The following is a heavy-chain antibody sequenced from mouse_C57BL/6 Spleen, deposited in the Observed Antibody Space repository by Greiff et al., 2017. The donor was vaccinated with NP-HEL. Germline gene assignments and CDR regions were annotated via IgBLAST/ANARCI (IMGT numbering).Heavy chain of an antibody. Sequence: EVQLQQSGPELVKPGASVKISCKASGYSFTGYYVNWVKQSPEKSLEWIGEINPSTGGTTYNQKFKAKATLTVDKSSSTAYMQLKSLTSEDSAVYYCARLGGPYYGSSYGAYWGQGTLVTVSA. CDR2: INPSTGGT. J-gene: IGHJ3*01. CDR3: ARLGGPYYGSSYGAY. D-gene: IGHD1-1*01. V-gene: IGHV1-42*01. CDR1: GYSFTGYY.